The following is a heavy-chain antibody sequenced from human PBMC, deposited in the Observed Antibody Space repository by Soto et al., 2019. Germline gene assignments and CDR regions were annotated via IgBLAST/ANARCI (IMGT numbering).Heavy chain of an antibody. CDR2: IGTAGDT. Sequence: ESGGGLIQPGGSLRLSCAASGFTFSSYDMHWVRQATGKGLEWVSAIGTAGDTYYPGSMKGRFTISRENAKNSLYLQMNSLRAGDTALYYCARGWLATGGSLSYMDVWGKGTTVTVSS. CDR1: GFTFSSYD. CDR3: ARGWLATGGSLSYMDV. D-gene: IGHD6-13*01. V-gene: IGHV3-13*01. J-gene: IGHJ6*03.